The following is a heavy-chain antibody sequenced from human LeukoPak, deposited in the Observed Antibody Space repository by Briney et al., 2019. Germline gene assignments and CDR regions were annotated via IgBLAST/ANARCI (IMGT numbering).Heavy chain of an antibody. CDR2: IIPVFGTA. CDR3: ARDRVVGLGIDNAFDI. Sequence: ASVKVSCKASGGTFSSYAISWVRQAPGQGLEWMGGIIPVFGTANYAQKFQGRVTITADESTSTAYMELSSPRSEDTAVYYCARDRVVGLGIDNAFDIWGHGTMVTVSS. J-gene: IGHJ3*02. D-gene: IGHD2-15*01. V-gene: IGHV1-69*01. CDR1: GGTFSSYA.